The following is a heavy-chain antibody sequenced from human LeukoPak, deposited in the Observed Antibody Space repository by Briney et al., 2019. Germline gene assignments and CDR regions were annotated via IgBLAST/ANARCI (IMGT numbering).Heavy chain of an antibody. CDR1: GFTFSSYW. CDR2: IYSDGSTT. J-gene: IGHJ2*01. D-gene: IGHD3-9*01. CDR3: ARDRAYTDVVTGLVWPKWYFDL. Sequence: GGSLRLSCAASGFTFSSYWMHWVRQAPGKGLVWVSHIYSDGSTTSYADSVKGRFTISRDNAKNTLYLQMNSLRAEDTAIYYCARDRAYTDVVTGLVWPKWYFDLWGRGTLVTVSS. V-gene: IGHV3-74*01.